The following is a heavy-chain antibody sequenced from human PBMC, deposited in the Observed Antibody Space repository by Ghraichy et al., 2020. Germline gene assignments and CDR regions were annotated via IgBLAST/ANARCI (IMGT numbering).Heavy chain of an antibody. D-gene: IGHD2-2*01. V-gene: IGHV3-74*01. J-gene: IGHJ4*02. CDR3: ARSGGSCSNCFY. CDR2: INSDGSST. CDR1: GFTFSSYW. Sequence: GGSLRLSCAASGFTFSSYWMHWVRQAPGKGLVCVSRINSDGSSTSYADSVKGRFTISRDNAKNTLYLQMNSLRAEDTAVYYCARSGGSCSNCFYWGQGVLVTVSS.